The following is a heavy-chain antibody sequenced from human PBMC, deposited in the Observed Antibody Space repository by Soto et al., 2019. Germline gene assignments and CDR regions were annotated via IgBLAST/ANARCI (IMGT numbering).Heavy chain of an antibody. J-gene: IGHJ4*02. CDR1: GGSISSYY. CDR2: IYYSGST. Sequence: TSETLSLTCTVSGGSISSYYWSWIRQPPGKGLEWIGYIYYSGSTNYNPSLKSRVTISVDTSKNQFSLKLSSVTAADKAVYYCARDRGRHLGELQEGHVPYYFDYWGQGTLVTVSS. V-gene: IGHV4-59*12. D-gene: IGHD3-16*01. CDR3: ARDRGRHLGELQEGHVPYYFDY.